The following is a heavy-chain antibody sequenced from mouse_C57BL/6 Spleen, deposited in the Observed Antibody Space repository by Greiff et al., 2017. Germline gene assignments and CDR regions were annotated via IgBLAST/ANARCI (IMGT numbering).Heavy chain of an antibody. V-gene: IGHV5-17*01. CDR3: ARRYGSSYGWFAY. J-gene: IGHJ3*01. D-gene: IGHD1-1*01. CDR1: GFTFSDYG. Sequence: EVQVVESGGGLVKPGGSLKLSCAASGFTFSDYGMHWVRQAPEKGLEWVAYISSGSSTIYYADTMKCRFTISRGNAKNTLFLQMTSLRSEDTAMYYCARRYGSSYGWFAYWGQGTLVTVSA. CDR2: ISSGSSTI.